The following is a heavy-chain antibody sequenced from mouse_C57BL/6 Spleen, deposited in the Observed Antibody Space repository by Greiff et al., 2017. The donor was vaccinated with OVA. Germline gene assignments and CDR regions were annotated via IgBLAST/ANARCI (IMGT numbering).Heavy chain of an antibody. CDR2: IDPSDSYT. V-gene: IGHV1-50*01. D-gene: IGHD2-5*01. Sequence: VQLQQPGAELVKPGASVKLSCKASGYTFTSYWMQWVKQRPGQGLAWIGEIDPSDSYTNYNQKFKGKATLTVDTSSSTAYLKISSLTYAASAVYYCARGYSNSFDYWGQGTPLTLSP. J-gene: IGHJ2*01. CDR1: GYTFTSYW. CDR3: ARGYSNSFDY.